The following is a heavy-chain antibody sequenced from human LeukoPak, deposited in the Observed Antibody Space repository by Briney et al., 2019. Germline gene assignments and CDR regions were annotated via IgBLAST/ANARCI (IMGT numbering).Heavy chain of an antibody. CDR1: GFTFSTYS. J-gene: IGHJ4*02. CDR3: ARDPEDTQNLDY. CDR2: ISSSSSHI. Sequence: GGSLRLSCAASGFTFSTYSMNWVRQAPGKGLEWVSSISSSSSHIHYADSVKGRFTTSRDNAENSLHLQMNSLRAGETAVYYCARDPEDTQNLDYWGQRPLVTVSS. V-gene: IGHV3-21*01. D-gene: IGHD2-15*01.